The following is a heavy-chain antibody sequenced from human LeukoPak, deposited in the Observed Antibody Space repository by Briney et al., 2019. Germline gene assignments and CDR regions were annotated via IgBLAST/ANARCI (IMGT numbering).Heavy chain of an antibody. CDR2: INPSGSST. CDR3: ASGFMGYDRSGYYDDAFDI. CDR1: GYTFTSYY. Sequence: ASVKVSCKASGYTFTSYYMHWVRQAPGQGLEWMGIINPSGSSTTYAQRFQGRVTMTRDMSTSTVYMELSSLRSEDTAVYYCASGFMGYDRSGYYDDAFDIWGQGTMVTVSS. J-gene: IGHJ3*02. V-gene: IGHV1-46*01. D-gene: IGHD3-22*01.